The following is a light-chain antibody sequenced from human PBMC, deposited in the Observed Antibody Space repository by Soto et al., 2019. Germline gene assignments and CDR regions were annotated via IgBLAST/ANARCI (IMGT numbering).Light chain of an antibody. V-gene: IGLV2-23*01. Sequence: QSALTQPASVSGSPGQSITISCTGSSSDVIINLVFWYQQHPGKAPKIMIYEGTERPSGVSNRFSGSKSGNTASLTISGLQAEDEADYYCCSYATSGTHVVFGGGTKLTVL. CDR2: EGT. CDR1: SSDVIINL. CDR3: CSYATSGTHVV. J-gene: IGLJ2*01.